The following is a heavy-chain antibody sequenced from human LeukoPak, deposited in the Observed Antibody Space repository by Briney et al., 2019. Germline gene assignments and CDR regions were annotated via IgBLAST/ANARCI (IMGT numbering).Heavy chain of an antibody. J-gene: IGHJ4*02. V-gene: IGHV3-23*01. CDR3: ARLIAVAGYFDY. CDR1: GFTFSSYA. D-gene: IGHD6-19*01. Sequence: QTGGSLRLSCAASGFTFSSYAMSWVRQAPGKGLEWVSAISGSGGSTYYADSVKGRFTISRDNSKNTLYLQMNSLRAEDTAVYYCARLIAVAGYFDYWGQGTLVTVSS. CDR2: ISGSGGST.